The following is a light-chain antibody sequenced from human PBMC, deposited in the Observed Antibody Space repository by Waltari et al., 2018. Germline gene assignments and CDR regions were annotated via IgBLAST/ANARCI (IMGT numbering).Light chain of an antibody. CDR2: GAS. J-gene: IGKJ4*01. CDR3: QQYNDWPPLT. CDR1: QSVSRF. Sequence: EVVMTQSPATLSVSPGESATLSCRASQSVSRFLAWYQQKPGQAPRLLIYGASTRATGIPARFSGSGSGTEFTLTISSLQSEDFAVYFCQQYNDWPPLTFGGGTKLESK. V-gene: IGKV3-15*01.